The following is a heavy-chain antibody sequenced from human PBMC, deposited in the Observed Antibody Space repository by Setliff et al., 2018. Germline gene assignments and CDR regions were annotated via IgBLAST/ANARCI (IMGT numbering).Heavy chain of an antibody. CDR3: SRLVRFCTRTVCQRLSGDDY. D-gene: IGHD6-19*01. CDR2: ISPYSGNA. Sequence: ASVKVSCKASGYTFTDFGVSWVRQAPGQGLEWVGWISPYSGNAYYAPKFQGTAVMTTDTATTTAYLELRSLQSDDTAVYFCSRLVRFCTRTVCQRLSGDDYWGQGTLVTVSS. CDR1: GYTFTDFG. V-gene: IGHV1-18*01. J-gene: IGHJ4*02.